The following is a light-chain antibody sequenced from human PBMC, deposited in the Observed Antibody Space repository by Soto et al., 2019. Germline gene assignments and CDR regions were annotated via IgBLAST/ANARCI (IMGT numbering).Light chain of an antibody. CDR2: GAS. J-gene: IGKJ1*01. V-gene: IGKV3-15*01. CDR1: QSVSSN. Sequence: IVRTQSPATLSVSRGERATLSCRASQSVSSNLAWYQQKPGQAPRLLIYGASTRATGIPARFSGSGSGTDFTPTISSLEPEDFAVYYCQQRSNWPPITFGQGTKVDIK. CDR3: QQRSNWPPIT.